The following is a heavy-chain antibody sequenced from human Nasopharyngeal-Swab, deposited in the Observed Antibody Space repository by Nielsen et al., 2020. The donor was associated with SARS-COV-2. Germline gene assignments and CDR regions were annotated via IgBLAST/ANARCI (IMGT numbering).Heavy chain of an antibody. CDR3: ASYSNFYRDY. V-gene: IGHV4-59*01. J-gene: IGHJ4*02. Sequence: GQAPGKGLEWIGYIYYSGSTNYNPSLKSRVTISVDTSKNQFSLKLSSVTAADTAVYYCASYSNFYRDYWGQGTLVTVSS. CDR2: IYYSGST. D-gene: IGHD4-11*01.